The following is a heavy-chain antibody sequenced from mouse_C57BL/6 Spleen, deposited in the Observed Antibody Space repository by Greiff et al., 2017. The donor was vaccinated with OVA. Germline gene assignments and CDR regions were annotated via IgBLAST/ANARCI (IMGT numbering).Heavy chain of an antibody. CDR3: TRVYYDNYNTMDY. D-gene: IGHD2-1*01. Sequence: EVKLVESGEGLVKPGGSLKLSCAASGFTFSSYAMSWVRQTPEKRLEWVAYISSGGDYIYYADTVKGRFTISRDNARNTLYLQMSSLKSEDTAMYYCTRVYYDNYNTMDYWGQGTSVTVSS. CDR1: GFTFSSYA. J-gene: IGHJ4*01. CDR2: ISSGGDYI. V-gene: IGHV5-9-1*02.